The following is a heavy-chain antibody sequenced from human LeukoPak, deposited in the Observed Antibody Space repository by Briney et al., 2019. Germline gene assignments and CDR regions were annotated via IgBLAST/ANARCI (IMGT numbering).Heavy chain of an antibody. Sequence: PGGSLRLSCVASAFTFSSYCMSWVRQAPGKGLEWVANIKQDGSNKHYVDSVKGRFTTSRDNAKNSLELQMKSLRAEDTAVYYCATLRESYYDVWSGSFRRDYYYYMDVWGKGATVTVSS. D-gene: IGHD3-3*01. CDR3: ATLRESYYDVWSGSFRRDYYYYMDV. V-gene: IGHV3-7*01. CDR2: IKQDGSNK. J-gene: IGHJ6*03. CDR1: AFTFSSYC.